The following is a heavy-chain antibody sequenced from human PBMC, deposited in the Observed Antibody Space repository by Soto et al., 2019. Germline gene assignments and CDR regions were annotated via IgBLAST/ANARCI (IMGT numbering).Heavy chain of an antibody. CDR1: GFTFSSYA. CDR3: AKVKCFSGGSCSYRPQYYFDY. V-gene: IGHV3-23*01. J-gene: IGHJ4*02. Sequence: PGGSLRLSCAASGFTFSSYAMSRVRQAPGKGLEWVSAISGSGGSTYYADSVKGRFTISRDNSKNTLYLQMNSLRAEDTAVYYCAKVKCFSGGSCSYRPQYYFDYWGQGTLVTVSS. CDR2: ISGSGGST. D-gene: IGHD2-15*01.